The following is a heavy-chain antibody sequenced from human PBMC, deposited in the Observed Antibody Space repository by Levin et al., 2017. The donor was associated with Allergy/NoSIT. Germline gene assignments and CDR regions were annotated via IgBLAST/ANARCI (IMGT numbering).Heavy chain of an antibody. J-gene: IGHJ4*02. CDR3: ALGQQLPTWFDY. V-gene: IGHV3-9*01. Sequence: SLKISCAASGFTFDDYAMHWVRQAPGKGLEWVSGISWNSGSIGYADSVKGRFTISRDNAKNSLYLQMNSLRAEDTALYYCALGQQLPTWFDYWGQGTLVTVSS. D-gene: IGHD6-13*01. CDR1: GFTFDDYA. CDR2: ISWNSGSI.